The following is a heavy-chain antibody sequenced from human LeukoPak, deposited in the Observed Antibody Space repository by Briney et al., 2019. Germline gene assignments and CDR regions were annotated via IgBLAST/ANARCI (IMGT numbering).Heavy chain of an antibody. Sequence: SGTLSLTCALSGGSISSNDWWSWVRQPPGKGLEWIGEIHHSGSTNYNPSLKSRAIISVDKSKNQFSLKLSSVTAADTAVYYCARWGSATWYYYGMDVWGQGTTVTVSS. V-gene: IGHV4-4*02. D-gene: IGHD3-16*01. CDR3: ARWGSATWYYYGMDV. J-gene: IGHJ6*02. CDR2: IHHSGST. CDR1: GGSISSNDW.